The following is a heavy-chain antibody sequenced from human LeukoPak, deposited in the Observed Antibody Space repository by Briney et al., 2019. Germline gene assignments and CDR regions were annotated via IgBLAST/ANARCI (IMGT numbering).Heavy chain of an antibody. CDR2: LSGSGGSA. CDR1: GFTFSNYA. Sequence: GGSLRLSCAASGFTFSNYAMTWVRQAPGKGLEWVSALSGSGGSAYYADSVKGRFTISRDNSKNTLYLQMNSLRAEDTAVYYRAKGRYESSGFNWAAWGQGTLVTVSS. J-gene: IGHJ4*02. CDR3: AKGRYESSGFNWAA. D-gene: IGHD3-22*01. V-gene: IGHV3-23*01.